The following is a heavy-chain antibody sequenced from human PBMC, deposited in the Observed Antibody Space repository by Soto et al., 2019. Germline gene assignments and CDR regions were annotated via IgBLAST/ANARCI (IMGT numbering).Heavy chain of an antibody. J-gene: IGHJ6*03. V-gene: IGHV3-53*04. D-gene: IGHD6-6*01. CDR3: ARVQASSSLYYYYYMDV. CDR2: ISSGGTT. CDR1: GFTVSNYY. Sequence: GGSLRLSCAASGFTVSNYYMTWVRQAPGEGLDWVSLISSGGTTDYADSVKGRFTISRHNSENTLYLQVNSLRPEDTAVYYCARVQASSSLYYYYYMDVWGKGTTVTVSS.